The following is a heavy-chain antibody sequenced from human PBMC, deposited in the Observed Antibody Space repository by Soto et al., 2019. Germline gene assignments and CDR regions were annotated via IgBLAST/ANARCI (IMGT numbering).Heavy chain of an antibody. CDR2: IIPIFGTA. V-gene: IGHV1-69*12. Sequence: QVQLVQSGAEVKKPGSSVKVSCKASGGTFSSYAISWVRQAPGQGLEWMGGIIPIFGTANYAQKFQGRVTLTADESTSTAYMELSSLRSEDTAVYYCARGKVSTAGWLTDAFDIWGQGTMVTVSS. D-gene: IGHD4-17*01. J-gene: IGHJ3*02. CDR1: GGTFSSYA. CDR3: ARGKVSTAGWLTDAFDI.